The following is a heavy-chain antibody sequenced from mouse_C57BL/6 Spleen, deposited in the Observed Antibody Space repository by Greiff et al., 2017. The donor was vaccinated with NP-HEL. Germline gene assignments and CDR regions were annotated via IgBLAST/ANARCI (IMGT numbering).Heavy chain of an antibody. V-gene: IGHV1-64*01. CDR1: GYTFTSYW. CDR3: ARRDDYGSWFAY. CDR2: IHPNSGST. J-gene: IGHJ3*01. D-gene: IGHD1-1*01. Sequence: VKLQQPGAELVKPGASVKLSCKASGYTFTSYWMHWVKQRPGQGLEWIGMIHPNSGSTNYNEKFKSKATLTVDKSSSTAYMQLSSLTSEDSAVYYCARRDDYGSWFAYWGQGTLVTVSA.